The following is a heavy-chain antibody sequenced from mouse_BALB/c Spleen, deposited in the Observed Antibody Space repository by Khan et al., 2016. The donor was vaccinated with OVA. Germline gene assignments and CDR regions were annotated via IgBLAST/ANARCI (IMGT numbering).Heavy chain of an antibody. CDR1: GYTFTNYW. D-gene: IGHD2-14*01. J-gene: IGHJ2*01. Sequence: QVQLQQSGAELVRPGTSVKMSCKAAGYTFTNYWIGWVKQRPGHGLEWIGDINPGGGYTNYNETFKEKAQLTADTIASPAYMKLRSLTAEDSANYYGARGSRYEYYFDYWGQGTTLTVSS. V-gene: IGHV1-63*02. CDR2: INPGGGYT. CDR3: ARGSRYEYYFDY.